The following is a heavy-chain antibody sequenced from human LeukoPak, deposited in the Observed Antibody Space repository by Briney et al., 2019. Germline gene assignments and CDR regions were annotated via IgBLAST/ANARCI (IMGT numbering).Heavy chain of an antibody. Sequence: SETLSLTCTVSGGSISRYYWSWIRQPPGKGLEWIGSIYHSGSTYYNPSLKSRVTISVDTSKNQFSLKLSSVTAADTAVYYCARDPNYYIDPWGQGTLVTVSS. D-gene: IGHD3-22*01. CDR1: GGSISRYY. CDR2: IYHSGST. CDR3: ARDPNYYIDP. V-gene: IGHV4-38-2*02. J-gene: IGHJ5*02.